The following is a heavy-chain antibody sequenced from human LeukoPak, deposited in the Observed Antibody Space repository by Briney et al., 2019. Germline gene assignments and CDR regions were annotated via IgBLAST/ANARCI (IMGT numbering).Heavy chain of an antibody. Sequence: SQTLSLTCTVSGGSISNGSYYWSWIRQPAGKGLEWIGRIYTSGSTNYNPSLKSRVTISVETSKNQFSLKLSSVTAADTAVYYCAREQVEDYDSSGFCAFDIWGQGTMVTVSS. CDR3: AREQVEDYDSSGFCAFDI. V-gene: IGHV4-61*02. CDR1: GGSISNGSYY. CDR2: IYTSGST. J-gene: IGHJ3*02. D-gene: IGHD3-22*01.